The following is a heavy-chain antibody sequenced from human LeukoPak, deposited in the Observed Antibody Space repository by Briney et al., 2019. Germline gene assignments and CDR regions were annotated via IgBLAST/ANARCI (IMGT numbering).Heavy chain of an antibody. J-gene: IGHJ5*02. D-gene: IGHD2-15*01. Sequence: NLGESLKISCKGSGYSFTSYWIGWVRQMPGKGLEWMGIIYPGDPDTRYSPSFQGQVTISADKSISTAYLQWSSLKASDTAMYYCARQGYCSGGSCYSGWFDPWGQGTLVTVSS. CDR1: GYSFTSYW. CDR2: IYPGDPDT. CDR3: ARQGYCSGGSCYSGWFDP. V-gene: IGHV5-51*01.